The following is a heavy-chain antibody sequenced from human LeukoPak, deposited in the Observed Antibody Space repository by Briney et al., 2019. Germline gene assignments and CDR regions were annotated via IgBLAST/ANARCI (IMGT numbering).Heavy chain of an antibody. D-gene: IGHD2-15*01. Sequence: ARSLRLSCAASGFTFSSYAMHWVRQAPGKGLEWVAVISYDGSNKYYADSVKGRFTISRDNSKNTLYLQMNSLRAEDTAVYYCARPIPLGYCSGGSCPSYYYYYYGMDVWGQGTTVTVSS. CDR1: GFTFSSYA. J-gene: IGHJ6*02. CDR2: ISYDGSNK. CDR3: ARPIPLGYCSGGSCPSYYYYYYGMDV. V-gene: IGHV3-30*04.